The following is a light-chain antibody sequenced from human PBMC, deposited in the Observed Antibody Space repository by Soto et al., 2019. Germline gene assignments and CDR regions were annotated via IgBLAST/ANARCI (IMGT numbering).Light chain of an antibody. CDR3: QKHNRAPLT. Sequence: DIQMTQSPSSLSASVGDRVTITCRASQGISNYLAWYQQKPGKVPKLLSYSASTLQLGVPSRFSGSGSGTDFTLTISSLQPEDVATYYCQKHNRAPLTCGPGTKEHIK. CDR1: QGISNY. J-gene: IGKJ3*01. V-gene: IGKV1-27*01. CDR2: SAS.